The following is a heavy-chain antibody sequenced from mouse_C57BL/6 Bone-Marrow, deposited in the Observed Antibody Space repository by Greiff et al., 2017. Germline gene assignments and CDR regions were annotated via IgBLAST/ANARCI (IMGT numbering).Heavy chain of an antibody. CDR3: ARAGGYYAMDY. V-gene: IGHV1-52*01. Sequence: VQLQQPGAELVRPGSSVKLSCKASGYTFTSYWMHWVKQRPIQGLEWIGNIDPSDSETNYNQKFKDKATLTVDKSSSTAYMQLSSLTSEDSAVYYCARAGGYYAMDYWGQGTSVTVSS. CDR2: IDPSDSET. CDR1: GYTFTSYW. J-gene: IGHJ4*01. D-gene: IGHD4-1*01.